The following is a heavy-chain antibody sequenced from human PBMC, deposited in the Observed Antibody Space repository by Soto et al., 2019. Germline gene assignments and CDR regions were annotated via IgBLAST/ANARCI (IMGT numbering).Heavy chain of an antibody. CDR3: ARMTNTAMATNFDY. D-gene: IGHD5-18*01. Sequence: PSETLSLTCTVSGGSISSGGYYWSWIRQHPGKGLEWIGYIYYSGSTYYNPSLKSRVTISVGTSKNQFSLKLSSVTAADTAVYYCARMTNTAMATNFDYWGQGTLVTVSS. J-gene: IGHJ4*02. CDR2: IYYSGST. V-gene: IGHV4-31*03. CDR1: GGSISSGGYY.